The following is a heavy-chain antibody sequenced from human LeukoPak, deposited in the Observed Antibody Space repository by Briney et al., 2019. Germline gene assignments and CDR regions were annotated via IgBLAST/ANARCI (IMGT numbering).Heavy chain of an antibody. D-gene: IGHD6-19*01. CDR3: ASPMPGYSSGWYYFDC. J-gene: IGHJ4*02. V-gene: IGHV4-34*01. CDR1: GGSFSGYY. CDR2: INHSGST. Sequence: PSETLSLTCAVYGGSFSGYYWSWIRQPPGKGLEWIGEINHSGSTNYNPSLKSRVTISVDTSKNQFSLKLSSVTAADTAVYYCASPMPGYSSGWYYFDCWGQGTLVTVSS.